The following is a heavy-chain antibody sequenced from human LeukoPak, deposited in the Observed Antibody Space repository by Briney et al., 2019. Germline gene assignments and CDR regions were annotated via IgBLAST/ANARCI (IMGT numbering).Heavy chain of an antibody. CDR1: GFTFSSYA. D-gene: IGHD6-19*01. CDR2: ISGSGGST. Sequence: GGSLRLSCAASGFTFSSYAMSWVRQAPGKGLEWVSAISGSGGSTYYADSVKGRFTISRDNSKNTLYLQMNSLRAEDTAVYYCARVSSGWYGPDYWGQGTLVTVSS. J-gene: IGHJ4*02. V-gene: IGHV3-23*01. CDR3: ARVSSGWYGPDY.